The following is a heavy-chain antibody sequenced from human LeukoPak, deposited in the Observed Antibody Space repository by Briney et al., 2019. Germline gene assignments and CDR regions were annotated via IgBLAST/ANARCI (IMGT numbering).Heavy chain of an antibody. CDR1: GGTFSSYA. CDR3: ARVSCSSTSCYHRSGWFDP. Sequence: ASVKVSCKASGGTFSSYAISWVRQAPGQGLEWMGRIIPILGIANYAQKFQGRVTITADKSTSTAYMELSSLRSEDTAVYYCARVSCSSTSCYHRSGWFDPWGQGTLVTVSS. J-gene: IGHJ5*02. V-gene: IGHV1-69*04. CDR2: IIPILGIA. D-gene: IGHD2-2*01.